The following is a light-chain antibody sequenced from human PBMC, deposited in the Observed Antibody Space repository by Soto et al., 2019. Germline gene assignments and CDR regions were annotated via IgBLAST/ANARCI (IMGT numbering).Light chain of an antibody. CDR3: QHYNNWPPWT. Sequence: EIVMTQSPATLSVSPGERATLSCRASQSVSSNLAWYQQKPGQAPRLLIYGASTRATGIPARFSGSGSGTEFTLTISSLQSEDFAIYYCQHYNNWPPWTFGQATKGEIK. V-gene: IGKV3-15*01. J-gene: IGKJ1*01. CDR1: QSVSSN. CDR2: GAS.